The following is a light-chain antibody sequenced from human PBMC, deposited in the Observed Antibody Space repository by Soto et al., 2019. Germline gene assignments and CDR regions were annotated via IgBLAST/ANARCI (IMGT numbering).Light chain of an antibody. CDR3: QQANSFPYT. CDR1: QGISNW. J-gene: IGKJ2*01. CDR2: ATS. Sequence: DIQMTQSPSSVSASVGDRVTITCRASQGISNWLAWYQQKAGKAPKLLIYATSTLQSRVPSRFRGSGSGTEFTLTISSLQPEDVATYYCQQANSFPYTFGQGTKLEIK. V-gene: IGKV1-12*01.